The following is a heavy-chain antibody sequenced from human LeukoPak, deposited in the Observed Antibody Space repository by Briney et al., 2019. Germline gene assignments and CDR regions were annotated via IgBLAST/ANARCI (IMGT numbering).Heavy chain of an antibody. Sequence: SETLSLTCGVSGGPIDITNYWSWVRQAPGKGLEWIGEISHDGTTNYNPSLRSRVAMSLDRANNQFSLTLTSVTAADTAVYYCTRENRPFCPFAYWGQGVLVTVSS. CDR3: TRENRPFCPFAY. CDR1: GGPIDITNY. V-gene: IGHV4-4*02. J-gene: IGHJ4*02. CDR2: ISHDGTT. D-gene: IGHD2/OR15-2a*01.